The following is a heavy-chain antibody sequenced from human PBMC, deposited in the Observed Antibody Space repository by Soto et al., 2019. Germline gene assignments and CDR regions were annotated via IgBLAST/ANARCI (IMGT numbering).Heavy chain of an antibody. CDR2: IIPIFGTA. CDR1: GGTFSSYA. J-gene: IGHJ5*02. CDR3: ARALRYFDWLPWFDP. V-gene: IGHV1-69*06. D-gene: IGHD3-9*01. Sequence: SVKVSCKASGGTFSSYAISWVRQAPGQGLEWMGGIIPIFGTANYAQKFQGRVTITADKSTSTAYMELSSLRSEDTAVYYCARALRYFDWLPWFDPWCQGTLVTVSS.